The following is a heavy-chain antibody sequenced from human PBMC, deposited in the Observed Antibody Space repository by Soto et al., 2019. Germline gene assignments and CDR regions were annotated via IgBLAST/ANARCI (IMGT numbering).Heavy chain of an antibody. J-gene: IGHJ6*02. CDR1: GGSISSSNW. Sequence: SETLSLTCAVSGGSISSSNWWSWVRQPPGKGLEWIGEIYHSGSTNYNPSLKSRVTISVDKSKNQSSLKLSSVTAADTAVYYCATGGHVAGSYYYYYGMDVWGRGTTVTVSS. CDR2: IYHSGST. D-gene: IGHD6-19*01. V-gene: IGHV4-4*02. CDR3: ATGGHVAGSYYYYYGMDV.